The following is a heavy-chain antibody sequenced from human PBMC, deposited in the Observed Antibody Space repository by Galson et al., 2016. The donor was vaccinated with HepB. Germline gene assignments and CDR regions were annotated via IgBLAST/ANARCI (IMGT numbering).Heavy chain of an antibody. CDR3: ARTEAGRFDY. CDR1: GGSISSGEHY. J-gene: IGHJ4*02. CDR2: LYYRGNT. V-gene: IGHV4-31*03. Sequence: TLSLTCTVSGGSISSGEHYWSWIRQHPGKGLEWIGFLYYRGNTYYNPSLTSRVSISGDTSQNQFSLKLSSVTAADTAVYYCARTEAGRFDYWGQGTLVTVSS. D-gene: IGHD6-19*01.